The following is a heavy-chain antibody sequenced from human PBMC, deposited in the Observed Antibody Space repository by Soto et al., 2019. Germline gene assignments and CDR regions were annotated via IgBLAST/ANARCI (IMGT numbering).Heavy chain of an antibody. J-gene: IGHJ6*02. Sequence: GGSLRLSCAASGFTFSSYWMSWVRQAPGKGLEWVANIKQDGSGKYYVDSVKGRFTISRDNAKNSLYLQMNSLRAEDTAVYYCATSLLLWFGELFSDGMDVWGQGTTVTVSS. D-gene: IGHD3-10*01. V-gene: IGHV3-7*05. CDR3: ATSLLLWFGELFSDGMDV. CDR2: IKQDGSGK. CDR1: GFTFSSYW.